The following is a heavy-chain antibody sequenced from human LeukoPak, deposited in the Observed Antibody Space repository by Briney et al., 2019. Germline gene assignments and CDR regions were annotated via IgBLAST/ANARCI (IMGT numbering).Heavy chain of an antibody. D-gene: IGHD6-19*01. V-gene: IGHV1-69*05. J-gene: IGHJ4*02. CDR1: GGTFSSYA. CDR2: IIPIFGTA. Sequence: ASVRVSCKASGGTFSSYAISWVRQAPGQGLEWMGGIIPIFGTANYAQKFQGRVTITTDESTSTAYMELSSLRSEDTAVYYCARDSDSSGWATLDYWGQGTLVTVSS. CDR3: ARDSDSSGWATLDY.